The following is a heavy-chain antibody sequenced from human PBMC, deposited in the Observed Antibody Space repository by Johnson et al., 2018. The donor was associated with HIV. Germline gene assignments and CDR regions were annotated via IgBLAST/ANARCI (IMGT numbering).Heavy chain of an antibody. CDR2: IYSETDGGTT. D-gene: IGHD1-7*01. CDR3: TTDQVGRNYGGKYHI. V-gene: IGHV3-15*01. Sequence: QLVESGGGVVQPGRSLRLSCAASGFTSTNCARHWVRQAPGKGLEWVGRIYSETDGGTTDYAAPVKGRFTISRDDSKNTLYLQMNSLKTEDTAVYYCTTDQVGRNYGGKYHIWGQGTVVTVSS. J-gene: IGHJ3*02. CDR1: GFTSTNCA.